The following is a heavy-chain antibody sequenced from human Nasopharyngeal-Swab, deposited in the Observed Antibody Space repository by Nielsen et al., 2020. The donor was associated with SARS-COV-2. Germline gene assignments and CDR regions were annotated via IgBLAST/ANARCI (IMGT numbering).Heavy chain of an antibody. CDR3: AKGRSYSGEGYFDY. D-gene: IGHD1-26*01. CDR1: GFTFGDYT. V-gene: IGHV3-43*01. Sequence: GGSLRLSCAASGFTFGDYTMHWVRQAPGKGLEWVSLISWDGGSTYYADSVKGRFTTSRDNSKNSLYLQMNSLRTEDTALYYCAKGRSYSGEGYFDYWGQGTLVTVSS. CDR2: ISWDGGST. J-gene: IGHJ4*02.